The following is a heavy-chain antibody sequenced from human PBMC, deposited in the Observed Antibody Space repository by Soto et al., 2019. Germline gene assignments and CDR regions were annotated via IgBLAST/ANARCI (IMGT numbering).Heavy chain of an antibody. CDR2: IIPIFGTA. J-gene: IGHJ5*02. Sequence: SVKVSCKASGGTFSSYAISWVRQAPGQGLEWMGGIIPIFGTANYAQKFQGRVTITADESTSTAYMELGSLRSEDTAVYYCARGPIHLFGVTRTNWFDPWGQGTLVTAPQ. V-gene: IGHV1-69*13. D-gene: IGHD3-3*01. CDR1: GGTFSSYA. CDR3: ARGPIHLFGVTRTNWFDP.